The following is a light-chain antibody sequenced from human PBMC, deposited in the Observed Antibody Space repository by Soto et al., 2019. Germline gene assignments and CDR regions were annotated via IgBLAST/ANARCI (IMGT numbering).Light chain of an antibody. V-gene: IGKV3-15*01. CDR2: GAS. CDR1: QDIRSS. Sequence: EIVMTQSPATLSVSPGERVTLSCRASQDIRSSLAWYQQKPGQAPRLLIYGASIRATGVPATFSGSGSGTEFTLTISGLQSEDFAVYYCQQYSIWRTFGQGTKVDIK. CDR3: QQYSIWRT. J-gene: IGKJ1*01.